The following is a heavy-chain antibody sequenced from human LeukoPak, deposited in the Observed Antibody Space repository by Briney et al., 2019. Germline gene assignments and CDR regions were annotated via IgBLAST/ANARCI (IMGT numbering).Heavy chain of an antibody. CDR2: ISSSGSTI. CDR3: ARDTVVAATRLYKWFDP. Sequence: GGSLRLSCAASGFTLSDYYMSWIRQAPGKGLEWVSYISSSGSTIYYADSVKGRFTISRDNAKNSLYLQMNSLRAEDTAVYYCARDTVVAATRLYKWFDPWGQGTLVTVSS. V-gene: IGHV3-11*04. CDR1: GFTLSDYY. D-gene: IGHD2-15*01. J-gene: IGHJ5*02.